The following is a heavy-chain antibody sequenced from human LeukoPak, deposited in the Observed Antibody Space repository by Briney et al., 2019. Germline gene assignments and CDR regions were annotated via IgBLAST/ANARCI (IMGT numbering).Heavy chain of an antibody. Sequence: NPGGSLRLSCVVSGIIFRNAWMNWVRQTPGKGLEWVGLIKSKVDGGTTDYAAPVKGRFTISRDNSKNTLYLQMNSLRAEDTAVYYCARVPKTYYYDSSGYSLRGYFDYWGQGTLVTVSS. CDR3: ARVPKTYYYDSSGYSLRGYFDY. CDR1: GIIFRNAW. J-gene: IGHJ4*02. V-gene: IGHV3-15*07. D-gene: IGHD3-22*01. CDR2: IKSKVDGGTT.